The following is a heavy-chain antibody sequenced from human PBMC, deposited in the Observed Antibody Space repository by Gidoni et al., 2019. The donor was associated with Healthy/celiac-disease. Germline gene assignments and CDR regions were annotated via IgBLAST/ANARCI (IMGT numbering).Heavy chain of an antibody. CDR1: GFTFSSYG. D-gene: IGHD3-22*01. Sequence: QVQLVESGGGVVQPGRSLRLSCAASGFTFSSYGMHWVRQAPGKGLEWVAVISYDGSNKYYADSVKGRFTISRDNSKNTLYLQMNSLRAEDTAVYYCAKTLESYYDSSGSLDYWGQGTLVTVSS. V-gene: IGHV3-30*18. CDR3: AKTLESYYDSSGSLDY. CDR2: ISYDGSNK. J-gene: IGHJ4*02.